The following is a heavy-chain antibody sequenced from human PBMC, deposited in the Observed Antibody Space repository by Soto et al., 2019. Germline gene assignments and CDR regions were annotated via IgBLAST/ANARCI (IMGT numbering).Heavy chain of an antibody. CDR2: IYHSGST. J-gene: IGHJ5*02. CDR1: GGSISSGGYS. D-gene: IGHD5-18*01. Sequence: PSETLSLTCAVSGGSISSGGYSWSWIRQPPGKGLEWIGYIYHSGSTYYNPSLKSRVTISVVRSKNQFSLKLSSVTAADTAVYYCEIQTLPWGQGPPVTVS. V-gene: IGHV4-30-2*01. CDR3: EIQTLP.